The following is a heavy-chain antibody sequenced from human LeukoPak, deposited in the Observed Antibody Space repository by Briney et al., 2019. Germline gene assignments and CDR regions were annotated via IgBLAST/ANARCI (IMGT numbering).Heavy chain of an antibody. CDR3: TRYDSSGQGDY. CDR2: IRSKVDSYAT. D-gene: IGHD3-22*01. Sequence: GGSLKLSCAASGFTFSGSAMHWVRQASGKGLEWVGRIRSKVDSYATAYAASVKGRFTISRDDSKNTAYLQMNSLKTEDTAVYYCTRYDSSGQGDYWGQGTLVTVSS. CDR1: GFTFSGSA. V-gene: IGHV3-73*01. J-gene: IGHJ4*02.